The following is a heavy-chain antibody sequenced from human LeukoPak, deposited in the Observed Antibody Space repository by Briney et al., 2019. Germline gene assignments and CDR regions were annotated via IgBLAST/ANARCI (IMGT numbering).Heavy chain of an antibody. J-gene: IGHJ4*02. CDR2: IYYSGTT. D-gene: IGHD3-10*01. Sequence: SETLSLTCTVSGGSISSSPYYWGWIRQPPGKGLEWIGSIYYSGTTHYSPSLESRVTISVDKSKNQFSLKLSSVTAADTAVYYCASRPLWFGELLPPYWGQGTLVTVSS. CDR1: GGSISSSPYY. CDR3: ASRPLWFGELLPPY. V-gene: IGHV4-39*07.